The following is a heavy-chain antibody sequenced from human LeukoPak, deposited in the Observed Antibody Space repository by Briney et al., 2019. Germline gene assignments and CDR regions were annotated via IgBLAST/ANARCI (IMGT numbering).Heavy chain of an antibody. CDR3: AKLWFGELLDYFDY. J-gene: IGHJ4*02. Sequence: GGSLRLSCAASGFTFGSYAMSWVRPAPGKGLEWVSAISGSGGSTYYADSVKGRFTISRDNSKNTLYLQMNSLRAEDTAVYYCAKLWFGELLDYFDYWGQGTLVTVSS. CDR1: GFTFGSYA. CDR2: ISGSGGST. D-gene: IGHD3-10*01. V-gene: IGHV3-23*01.